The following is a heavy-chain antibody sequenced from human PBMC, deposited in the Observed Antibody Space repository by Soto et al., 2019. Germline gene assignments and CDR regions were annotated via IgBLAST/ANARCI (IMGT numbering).Heavy chain of an antibody. J-gene: IGHJ4*02. CDR3: ARYHYDSSAYIDF. Sequence: SETLSVTCSVAGGSLSNYYWSLLRQPPGKGLEWIGYISYSGSTNYNPSLKSRVTISVDTSKNHFSLKLSSVTAADTAVYYCARYHYDSSAYIDFWGQGTLVTVSS. V-gene: IGHV4-59*08. CDR2: ISYSGST. D-gene: IGHD3-22*01. CDR1: GGSLSNYY.